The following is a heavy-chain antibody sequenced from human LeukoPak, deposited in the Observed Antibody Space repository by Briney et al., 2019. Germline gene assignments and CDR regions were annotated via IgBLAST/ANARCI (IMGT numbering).Heavy chain of an antibody. CDR1: GFTFSSYA. V-gene: IGHV3-64D*06. CDR3: VKGPSITPSDY. CDR2: ISSNGGST. J-gene: IGHJ4*02. D-gene: IGHD3-10*01. Sequence: GGSLRLSCAASGFTFSSYAMHWVRQAPGKGLEYVSAISSNGGSTYYADSVKGRFTISRDNSKNTLYLQMSSLRAEDTAVYYCVKGPSITPSDYWGQGTLVTVSS.